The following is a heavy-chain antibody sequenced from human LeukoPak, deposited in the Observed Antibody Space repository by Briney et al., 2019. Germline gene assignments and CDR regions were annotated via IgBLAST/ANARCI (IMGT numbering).Heavy chain of an antibody. CDR1: GYTFTGYY. V-gene: IGHV1-2*02. J-gene: IGHJ4*02. CDR2: INPNSGGT. Sequence: ASAKVSCKASGYTFTGYYMHWVRQAPGQGLEWMGWINPNSGGTNYAQKFQGRVTMTRDTSISTAYMELSRLRSDDTAVYYCARSERWGSSPFDYWGQGTLVTVSS. CDR3: ARSERWGSSPFDY. D-gene: IGHD6-6*01.